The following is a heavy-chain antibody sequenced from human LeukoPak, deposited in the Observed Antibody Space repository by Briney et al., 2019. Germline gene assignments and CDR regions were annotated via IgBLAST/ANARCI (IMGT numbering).Heavy chain of an antibody. V-gene: IGHV1-18*01. CDR2: ISAYTGNT. CDR3: ARVDMVRGVISQDWFDP. CDR1: GYTFTSYG. D-gene: IGHD3-10*01. Sequence: ASVKVSCKASGYTFTSYGISWVRQVPGQGLEWMGWISAYTGNTNYAQNLQGRVTMTTDTSTRTAYMDLRSLRSDDTAVYYCARVDMVRGVISQDWFDPWGQGTLVTVSS. J-gene: IGHJ5*02.